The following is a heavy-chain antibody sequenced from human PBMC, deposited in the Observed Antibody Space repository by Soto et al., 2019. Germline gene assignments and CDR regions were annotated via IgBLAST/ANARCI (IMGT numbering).Heavy chain of an antibody. D-gene: IGHD3-22*01. CDR3: ARGIYEGSSGYDLDV. CDR1: GDSIRNRNYY. Sequence: QLQLQESGPGLVKPSETLSLTCTVSGDSIRNRNYYWGWIRQPPGKGLEWIVSRYDDGSTFYNPALKRRVTIARATSRTQFSVKVTSVNAPDTGVCYCARGIYEGSSGYDLDVGGQGNLVSVSS. CDR2: RYDDGST. J-gene: IGHJ4*02. V-gene: IGHV4-39*01.